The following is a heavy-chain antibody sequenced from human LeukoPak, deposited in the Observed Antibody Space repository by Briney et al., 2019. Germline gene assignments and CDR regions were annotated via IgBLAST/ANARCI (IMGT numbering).Heavy chain of an antibody. V-gene: IGHV1-46*01. D-gene: IGHD6-25*01. CDR3: AREGAAEAKNFDY. CDR1: GYTFTNYY. Sequence: VASVKVSCKASGYTFTNYYIHWMRQAPGQGLEWVGIINLNAVTTRYAQKFQGRITVTRDTSTSTVYMALSSLRSEDTAVYFCAREGAAEAKNFDYWGQGTLVIVSS. J-gene: IGHJ4*02. CDR2: INLNAVTT.